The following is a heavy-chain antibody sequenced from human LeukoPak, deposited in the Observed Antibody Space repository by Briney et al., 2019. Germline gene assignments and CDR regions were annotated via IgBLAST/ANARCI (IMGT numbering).Heavy chain of an antibody. CDR1: GGSFSGYN. CDR2: ISHSGTT. Sequence: SETLSLTCAVYGGSFSGYNWNWIRQPPGKGLEWVGEISHSGTTNYNPALKRRVTMSVDTSKNQVSLKLSSVTAADTAVYYCARGFPKLDSWGRGTLVIVSS. V-gene: IGHV4-34*01. J-gene: IGHJ5*01. CDR3: ARGFPKLDS.